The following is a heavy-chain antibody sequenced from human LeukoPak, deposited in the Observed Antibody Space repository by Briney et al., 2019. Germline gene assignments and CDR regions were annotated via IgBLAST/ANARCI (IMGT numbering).Heavy chain of an antibody. CDR3: ARYFYSPSGVYYYYYMDV. D-gene: IGHD2/OR15-2a*01. Sequence: GGSLRLSCAASGFTFSDNYMSWIRQAPGKGLEWVSYISSSGSIYYADSVKGRFTISRDNAKNSLYLQMNSLRAEDTAVYYCARYFYSPSGVYYYYYMDVWGKGTTVTVSS. J-gene: IGHJ6*03. CDR1: GFTFSDNY. CDR2: ISSSGSI. V-gene: IGHV3-11*04.